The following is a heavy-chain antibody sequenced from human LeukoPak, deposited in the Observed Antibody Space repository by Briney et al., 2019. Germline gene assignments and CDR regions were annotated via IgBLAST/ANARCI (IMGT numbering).Heavy chain of an antibody. V-gene: IGHV1-24*01. CDR2: FDPEDGET. CDR3: ATVQQPSPSYYYDKTLPDY. CDR1: GYTLTELS. Sequence: ASVKVSCKVSGYTLTELSMHWVRQAPGKGLEWMGGFDPEDGETIYAQKFQGRVTMTEDTSTDTAYMELSSLRSEDTAVYCCATVQQPSPSYYYDKTLPDYWGQETLVTVSS. D-gene: IGHD3-22*01. J-gene: IGHJ4*02.